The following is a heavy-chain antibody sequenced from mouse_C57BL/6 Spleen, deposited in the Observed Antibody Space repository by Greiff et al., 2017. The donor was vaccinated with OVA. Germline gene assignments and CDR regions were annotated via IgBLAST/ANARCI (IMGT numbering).Heavy chain of an antibody. CDR1: GYTFTEYT. D-gene: IGHD3-1*01. CDR3: ARHEDGLYLIDY. Sequence: QVQLQQSGAELVKPGASVKLSCKASGYTFTEYTIHWVKQRSGQGLEWIGWFYPGSGSIAYNEKFTDKATLTTAKSYSTVYMVLSRVTSEDSAVYVCARHEDGLYLIDYWGQGTSVTVSS. J-gene: IGHJ4*01. CDR2: FYPGSGSI. V-gene: IGHV1-62-2*01.